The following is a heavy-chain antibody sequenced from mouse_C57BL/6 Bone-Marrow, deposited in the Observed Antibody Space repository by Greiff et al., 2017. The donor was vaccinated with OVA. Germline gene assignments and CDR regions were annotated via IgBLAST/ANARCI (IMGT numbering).Heavy chain of an antibody. V-gene: IGHV1-82*01. CDR2: IYPGDGDT. CDR1: GYAFSRSW. Sequence: VQLQESGPELVKPGASVKISCKASGYAFSRSWMNWVKQRPGKGLEWIGRIYPGDGDTNYNGKFKGKATMTADKSSSTAYMQLSSLTSEDSAVYFCAREGIRNAMDYWGQGTSVTVSS. J-gene: IGHJ4*01. CDR3: AREGIRNAMDY.